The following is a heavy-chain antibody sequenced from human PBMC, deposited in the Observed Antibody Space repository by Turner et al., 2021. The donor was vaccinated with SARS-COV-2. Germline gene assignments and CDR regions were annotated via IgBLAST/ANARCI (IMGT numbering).Heavy chain of an antibody. Sequence: QLQLQESGPGLVKPSETLSLTCTVSGCASSSSSYYWGWIRQPPGKGLEWIGSIYYSGSTYYNPSLKSRVTISVDTSKNQFSLKLTSVTAADTAIYYCATKTHCGSDCYSKYFDLWGRGTPVTVAS. CDR1: GCASSSSSYY. D-gene: IGHD2-21*02. CDR2: IYYSGST. J-gene: IGHJ2*01. V-gene: IGHV4-39*01. CDR3: ATKTHCGSDCYSKYFDL.